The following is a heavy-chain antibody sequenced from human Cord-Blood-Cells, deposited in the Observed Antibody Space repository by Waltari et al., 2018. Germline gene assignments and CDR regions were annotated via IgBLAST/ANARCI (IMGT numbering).Heavy chain of an antibody. D-gene: IGHD5-12*01. CDR2: MSPIFGTA. CDR3: ARDRSIDIVATNWFDP. V-gene: IGHV1-69*01. CDR1: GGTFSSYA. J-gene: IGHJ5*02. Sequence: QVQLVQSGAEVKKPGSSVKVSCKASGGTFSSYAISWVRQAPGQGLEWMGGMSPIFGTANYAQKFQGRVTITADESTSTAYMELSSLRSEDTAVYYCARDRSIDIVATNWFDPWGQGTLVTVSS.